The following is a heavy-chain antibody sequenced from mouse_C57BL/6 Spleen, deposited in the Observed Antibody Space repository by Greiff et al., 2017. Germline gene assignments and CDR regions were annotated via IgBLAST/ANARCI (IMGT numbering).Heavy chain of an antibody. J-gene: IGHJ4*01. CDR3: ARGSRAIYYAMDY. CDR2: FNPSNGDT. V-gene: IGHV1-53*01. CDR1: GYTFTSYW. D-gene: IGHD6-1*01. Sequence: VKLQQPGTELVKPGASVKLSCKASGYTFTSYWMHWVKQRPGQGLEWIGKFNPSNGDTNYNEKFKGKATLTVDKSSSTAYMQLSSLSSEDAAVYYCARGSRAIYYAMDYWGQGTSVTVSS.